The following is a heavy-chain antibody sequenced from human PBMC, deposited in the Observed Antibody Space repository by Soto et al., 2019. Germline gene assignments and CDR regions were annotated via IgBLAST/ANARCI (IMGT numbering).Heavy chain of an antibody. D-gene: IGHD2-15*01. V-gene: IGHV3-23*01. J-gene: IGHJ1*01. Sequence: PGGSLRLSCAASGFTFSSYAMSWVRQAPGKGLEWVSAISGSGGSTYYADSVKGRFTISRDNSKNTLYLQMNSLRAEDTAVYYCAKELGYCSGGSCYSVAEYLQHWGQCTLVTVSS. CDR2: ISGSGGST. CDR1: GFTFSSYA. CDR3: AKELGYCSGGSCYSVAEYLQH.